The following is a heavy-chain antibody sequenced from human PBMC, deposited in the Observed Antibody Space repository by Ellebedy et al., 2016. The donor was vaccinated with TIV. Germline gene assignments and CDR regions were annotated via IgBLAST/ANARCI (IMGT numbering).Heavy chain of an antibody. D-gene: IGHD3-10*01. CDR1: GYTFTSYW. CDR2: IYPGDSNT. J-gene: IGHJ2*01. V-gene: IGHV5-51*01. CDR3: ARAITVDYWYINL. Sequence: PGGSLRLSGQGSGYTFTSYWIGWVRQMPGKGLEWMGGIYPGDSNTAYSPSFQGQVTISADTSITTAYLQWSSLKASDTAMYYCARAITVDYWYINLWGRGTLVTVSS.